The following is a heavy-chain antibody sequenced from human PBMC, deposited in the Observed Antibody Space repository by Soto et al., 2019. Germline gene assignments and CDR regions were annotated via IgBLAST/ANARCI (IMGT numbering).Heavy chain of an antibody. V-gene: IGHV3-23*01. D-gene: IGHD3-3*01. Sequence: GGSLRLSCAASGFTFSSYAMSWVRQAPGKGLEWVSAISGGSTYYADSVKGRFTISRDNSKNTLYLQMNSLRAEDTAVYYCAKDRPDYDFWSGYLSPFVYYYGMDVWGQGTKVTVSS. CDR2: ISGGST. CDR3: AKDRPDYDFWSGYLSPFVYYYGMDV. J-gene: IGHJ6*02. CDR1: GFTFSSYA.